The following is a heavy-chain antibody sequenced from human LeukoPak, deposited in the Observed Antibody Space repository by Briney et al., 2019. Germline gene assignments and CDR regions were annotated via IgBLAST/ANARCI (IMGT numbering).Heavy chain of an antibody. CDR2: IKQDGSEK. J-gene: IGHJ4*02. Sequence: GGSLRLSRAASGFTFSSYWMSWVRQAPGKGLEWVANIKQDGSEKYYVDSVKGRFTISRDNAKNSLYLQMNSLRAEDTAVYYCARDPMSYTSSWPLDYWGQGTLVTVSS. CDR1: GFTFSSYW. V-gene: IGHV3-7*01. D-gene: IGHD2-2*02. CDR3: ARDPMSYTSSWPLDY.